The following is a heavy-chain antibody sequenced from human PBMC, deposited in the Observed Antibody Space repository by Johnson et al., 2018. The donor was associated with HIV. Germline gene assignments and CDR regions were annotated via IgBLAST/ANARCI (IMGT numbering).Heavy chain of an antibody. D-gene: IGHD3-10*01. Sequence: QVHLVESGGGVVQPGGSLRLSCAASGFTFSTYDMHWVRQAPGKGLEWVAFIRYDGINKYYADSVKGRFTISRDNSKNTLYLQMNSLRVEDTAVYYCASEVRGVLDIWGQGTMVTVSS. CDR1: GFTFSTYD. V-gene: IGHV3-30*02. CDR2: IRYDGINK. J-gene: IGHJ3*02. CDR3: ASEVRGVLDI.